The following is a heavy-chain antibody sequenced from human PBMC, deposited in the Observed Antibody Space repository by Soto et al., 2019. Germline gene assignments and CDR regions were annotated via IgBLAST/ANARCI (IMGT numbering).Heavy chain of an antibody. V-gene: IGHV3-48*01. CDR2: ISISGTT. CDR3: ARSVAAPAFDS. CDR1: GFSISSYS. J-gene: IGHJ4*02. Sequence: GGTLRLTCAASGFSISSYSMNWVRQAPGKGLEWVSYISISGTTNDTDSVKGRFTISRDNAKNSLYLQMDSLRAEDTAVYYCARSVAAPAFDSWGQGTLVTVSS. D-gene: IGHD6-6*01.